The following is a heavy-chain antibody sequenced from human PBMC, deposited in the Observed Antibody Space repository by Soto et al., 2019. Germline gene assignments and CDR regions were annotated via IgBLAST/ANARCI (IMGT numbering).Heavy chain of an antibody. Sequence: VQLVESGGGLVQPGGSLRLSCAASGFAFSSYWMHWVRQVPGKGPAWVSRISSDGRNATYADSVKGRFTISRDNAKNTLHLQMNGLTDEDTAVYYCIKASTVAGVGGYRWGQGTLVTVSS. D-gene: IGHD6-19*01. CDR2: ISSDGRNA. CDR3: IKASTVAGVGGYR. CDR1: GFAFSSYW. J-gene: IGHJ4*02. V-gene: IGHV3-74*01.